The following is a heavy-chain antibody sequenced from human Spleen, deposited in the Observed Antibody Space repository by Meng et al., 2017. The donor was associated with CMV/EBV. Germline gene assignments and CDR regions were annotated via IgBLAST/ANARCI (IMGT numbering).Heavy chain of an antibody. V-gene: IGHV1-2*02. D-gene: IGHD2/OR15-2a*01. Sequence: ASVKVSCKASGYTFTGYYMHWVRQAPGQGLEWMGWINPNSGGTNYAQKFYGRLTMTRNTSISTAYLELSRLRSQDTAVYYCARSPFYYFDYWGQGVLVTVSS. CDR1: GYTFTGYY. CDR2: INPNSGGT. J-gene: IGHJ4*02. CDR3: ARSPFYYFDY.